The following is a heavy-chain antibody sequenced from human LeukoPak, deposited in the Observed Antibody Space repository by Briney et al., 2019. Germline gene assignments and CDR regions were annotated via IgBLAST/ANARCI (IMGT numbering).Heavy chain of an antibody. D-gene: IGHD5-12*01. Sequence: GGSLRLSCAASGFTFSNYWMTWVRQAPGKGLEWVANIREDGSDKYYVDSVKGRFTISRDNAKNTLYLQMDSLRADDTAVYYCVRGGSPSEYWGQGTLVTVSS. J-gene: IGHJ4*02. V-gene: IGHV3-7*01. CDR3: VRGGSPSEY. CDR1: GFTFSNYW. CDR2: IREDGSDK.